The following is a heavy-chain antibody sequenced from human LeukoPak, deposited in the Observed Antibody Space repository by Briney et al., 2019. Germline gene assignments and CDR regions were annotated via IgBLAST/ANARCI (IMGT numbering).Heavy chain of an antibody. Sequence: GGSLRLSCAASGFTFSSYAMSWVRQAPGKGLEWVSYISSSGSTIYYADSVKGRFTISRDNAKNSLYLQMNSLRAEDTAVYYCARDRGGYYYDSSGYEEGIWFDPWGQGTLVTVSS. CDR2: ISSSGSTI. CDR3: ARDRGGYYYDSSGYEEGIWFDP. J-gene: IGHJ5*02. D-gene: IGHD3-22*01. CDR1: GFTFSSYA. V-gene: IGHV3-48*04.